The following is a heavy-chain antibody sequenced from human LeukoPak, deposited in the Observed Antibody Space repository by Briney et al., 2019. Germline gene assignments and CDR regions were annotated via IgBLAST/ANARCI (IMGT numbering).Heavy chain of an antibody. J-gene: IGHJ4*02. Sequence: GGSLRLSCAASGFTFNTYWMTWVRQAPGKGLEWVANIKQDGSETNYVDSVKGRFSISRDNAKNSAYLEMNSLRAEDTAVYYCAKGRDNLASAFYYTPSHWGQGTLVTVSS. D-gene: IGHD3-3*01. CDR1: GFTFNTYW. V-gene: IGHV3-7*01. CDR3: AKGRDNLASAFYYTPSH. CDR2: IKQDGSET.